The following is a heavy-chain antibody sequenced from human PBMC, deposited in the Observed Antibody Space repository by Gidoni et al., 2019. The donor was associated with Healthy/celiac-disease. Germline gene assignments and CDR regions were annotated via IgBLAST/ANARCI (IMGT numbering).Heavy chain of an antibody. CDR3: AKVSYNAFDI. D-gene: IGHD1-20*01. J-gene: IGHJ3*02. Sequence: EVQLLESGGGLVQPVGSLRLSCAASGFHFSSYAMSLCRQDTGKGLEWVSAISGSGGSTYYAYSVKARCTISRDNSKNKLYLQMNSRRAEDTAVYYCAKVSYNAFDIWGQGTMVTVSA. V-gene: IGHV3-23*01. CDR2: ISGSGGST. CDR1: GFHFSSYA.